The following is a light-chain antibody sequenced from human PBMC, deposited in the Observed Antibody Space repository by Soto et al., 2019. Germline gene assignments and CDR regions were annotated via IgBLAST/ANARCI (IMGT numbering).Light chain of an antibody. V-gene: IGKV1-39*01. J-gene: IGKJ4*01. CDR3: QQTHTTPRT. CDR2: AAS. CDR1: PSISTN. Sequence: DIQMTQSPSSLSASVGDRVTITCRASPSISTNLNWYQQKPGKAPKLLIYAASSLQSGVPSRFSGSGSGTDFTLTISSLQPEDFAAYFCQQTHTTPRTFGGGTKVEIK.